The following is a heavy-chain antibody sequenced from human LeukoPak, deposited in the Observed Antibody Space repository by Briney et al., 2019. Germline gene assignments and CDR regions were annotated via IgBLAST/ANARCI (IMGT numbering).Heavy chain of an antibody. Sequence: GGSLRLSCAASGFTFSSYSMNWVRQAPGKGLEWVSSISSSSSHIYYVDSVKGRFTISRDNAKNSLYLQMNSLRAEDTAVYYCARAGYCSSTSCTGPAPPDYFDYWGQGTLVTVSS. CDR3: ARAGYCSSTSCTGPAPPDYFDY. V-gene: IGHV3-21*01. D-gene: IGHD2-2*01. CDR2: ISSSSSHI. CDR1: GFTFSSYS. J-gene: IGHJ4*02.